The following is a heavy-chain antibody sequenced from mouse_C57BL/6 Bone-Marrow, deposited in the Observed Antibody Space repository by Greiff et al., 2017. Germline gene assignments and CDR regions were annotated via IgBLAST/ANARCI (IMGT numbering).Heavy chain of an antibody. CDR2: INPSSGYT. Sequence: QVQLQQSGAELARPGASVKMSCKASGYTFTSYTMPWVKQRPGQGLEWIGYINPSSGYTKYNQKFKDKATLTADKSSSTAYMQLSSLTSEDSAVYYCARLYYDYDGFAYWGQGTLVTVSA. CDR3: ARLYYDYDGFAY. D-gene: IGHD2-4*01. V-gene: IGHV1-4*01. CDR1: GYTFTSYT. J-gene: IGHJ3*01.